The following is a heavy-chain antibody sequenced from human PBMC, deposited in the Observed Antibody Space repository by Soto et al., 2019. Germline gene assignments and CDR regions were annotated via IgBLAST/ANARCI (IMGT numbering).Heavy chain of an antibody. CDR3: ARDQVVVVPAASYSYYYYGMHV. CDR2: ISSSSSYI. CDR1: GFTFSSYS. V-gene: IGHV3-21*01. Sequence: EVQLVESGGGLVKPGGSLRLSCAASGFTFSSYSMNWVRQAPGKGLEWVSSISSSSSYIYYADSVKGRFTISRDNAKTPRYLQMNSLKAKDTTVYYCARDQVVVVPAASYSYYYYGMHVWGQGTTVTVSS. D-gene: IGHD2-2*01. J-gene: IGHJ6*02.